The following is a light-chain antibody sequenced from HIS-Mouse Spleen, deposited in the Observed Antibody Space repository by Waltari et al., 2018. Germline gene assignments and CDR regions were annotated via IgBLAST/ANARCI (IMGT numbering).Light chain of an antibody. Sequence: QPALTQPASVSGSPGQSITISCTGTSSDVGGYNHVSWYQQHPGKAPKLMIYDVSNRPSGVSNRFSGSKSGNTASLTISGLQAEDEADYYCSSYTSSSTEVFGGGTKLTVL. CDR3: SSYTSSSTEV. J-gene: IGLJ2*01. V-gene: IGLV2-14*03. CDR2: DVS. CDR1: SSDVGGYNH.